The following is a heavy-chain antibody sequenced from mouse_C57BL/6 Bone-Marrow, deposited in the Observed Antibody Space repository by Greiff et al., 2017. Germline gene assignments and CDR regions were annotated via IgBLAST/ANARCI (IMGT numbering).Heavy chain of an antibody. V-gene: IGHV1-9*01. CDR3: ARFSGYYDY. CDR1: GYTFTGYW. CDR2: ILPGSGST. Sequence: QVQLQQSGAELMNPGASVKLSCKATGYTFTGYWIEWVKQRPGHGLEWIGEILPGSGSTNSNEKFKGKATFTADTSSNTAYMQLSSLTTEDSAIYYCARFSGYYDYWGQGTTLTVSS. J-gene: IGHJ2*01. D-gene: IGHD2-3*01.